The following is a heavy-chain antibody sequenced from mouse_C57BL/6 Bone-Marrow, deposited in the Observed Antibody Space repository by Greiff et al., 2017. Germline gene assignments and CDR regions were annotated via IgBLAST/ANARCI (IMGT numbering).Heavy chain of an antibody. CDR3: ARTRGYYYGSSPFYYAMDY. Sequence: VQLQQPGAELVKPGASVKLSCKASGYTFTSYWMNWVKQRPGQGLEWIGMIHPNSGSTNYNENFKSKATLTVDTSSSTAYMQRRSLTSEDSAVFYCARTRGYYYGSSPFYYAMDYWGQGTSVTVSS. CDR2: IHPNSGST. V-gene: IGHV1-64*01. CDR1: GYTFTSYW. D-gene: IGHD1-1*01. J-gene: IGHJ4*01.